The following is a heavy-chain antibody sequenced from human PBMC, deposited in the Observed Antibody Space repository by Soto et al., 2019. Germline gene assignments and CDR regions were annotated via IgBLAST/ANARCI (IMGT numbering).Heavy chain of an antibody. CDR1: GGSVSSGSYY. CDR2: IYYSGST. Sequence: SETLSLTCTVSGGSVSSGSYYWSWIRQPPGKGLEWTGYIYYSGSTNYNPSLKSRVTISVDTSKNQFSLKLSSVTAADTAVYYCARGELRYFDWLQNWFDPWGQGTLVTVSS. V-gene: IGHV4-61*01. J-gene: IGHJ5*02. D-gene: IGHD3-9*01. CDR3: ARGELRYFDWLQNWFDP.